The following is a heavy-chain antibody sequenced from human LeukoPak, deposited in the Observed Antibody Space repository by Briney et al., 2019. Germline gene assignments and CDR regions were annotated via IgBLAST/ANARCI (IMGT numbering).Heavy chain of an antibody. D-gene: IGHD6-13*01. CDR1: GGSISSSSYY. V-gene: IGHV4-39*01. Sequence: SETLSLTCTVSGGSISSSSYYWGWIRQPPGKGLEWIGSIYYSGSTYYNPSLKSRVTISVDTSKNQFSLKLSSVTAADTAVYYCASGGSSRWYFDYWGQGTLVTVSS. CDR2: IYYSGST. J-gene: IGHJ4*02. CDR3: ASGGSSRWYFDY.